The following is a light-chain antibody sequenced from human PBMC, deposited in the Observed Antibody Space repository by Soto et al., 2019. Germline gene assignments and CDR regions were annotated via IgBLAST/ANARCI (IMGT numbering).Light chain of an antibody. J-gene: IGKJ5*01. CDR3: QQRSNWPT. CDR2: DAS. CDR1: QSVSSY. Sequence: EIVLTQSPATLSLSPGERATLSCRASQSVSSYLAWYQQKPGQAPRLLIYDASNRATGIPARLSGSGSGTDFPLTISSLEPEDFAVYYCQQRSNWPTFGQGTRLEIK. V-gene: IGKV3-11*01.